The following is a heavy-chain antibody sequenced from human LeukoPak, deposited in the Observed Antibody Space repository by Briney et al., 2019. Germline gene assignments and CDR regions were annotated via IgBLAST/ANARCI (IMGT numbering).Heavy chain of an antibody. CDR3: ATGGGFYYGH. CDR1: GFTFSSYA. Sequence: GGSLRLSCAASGFTFSSYAMHWVRQAPGKGLEWVAVISYDGSNKYYADSVKGRFTISRDNSKSTLYVQMNSLRAEDTAVYYCATGGGFYYGHWGQGTLVTVSS. D-gene: IGHD3-22*01. CDR2: ISYDGSNK. V-gene: IGHV3-30*04. J-gene: IGHJ4*02.